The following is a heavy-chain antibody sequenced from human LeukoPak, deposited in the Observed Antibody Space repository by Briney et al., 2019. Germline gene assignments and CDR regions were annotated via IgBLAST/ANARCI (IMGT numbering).Heavy chain of an antibody. CDR1: GYTFTGYY. Sequence: ASVKVSCKASGYTFTGYYMHWVRQAPGQGLEWMGRINPNSGGTNYAQKFQGRVTMTRDTSISTAYMELSRLRSDDTAVYYCVRDRDYDSSFDYWGQGTLVTVSS. CDR3: VRDRDYDSSFDY. V-gene: IGHV1-2*06. D-gene: IGHD3-22*01. J-gene: IGHJ4*02. CDR2: INPNSGGT.